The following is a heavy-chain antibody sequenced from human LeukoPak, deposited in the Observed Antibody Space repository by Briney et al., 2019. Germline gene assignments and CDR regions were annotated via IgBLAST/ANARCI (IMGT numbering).Heavy chain of an antibody. D-gene: IGHD6-19*01. Sequence: PSETLSLTCTVSGASIRSDYWTWIRQPAGKGLEWIGRVSSTGTTKYNPSLKSRVTISVDASKNQFSLKVTSVTAADTAVYYCARGSSGPRAFDYWGQGTLVTVSS. CDR2: VSSTGTT. CDR1: GASIRSDY. J-gene: IGHJ4*02. CDR3: ARGSSGPRAFDY. V-gene: IGHV4-4*07.